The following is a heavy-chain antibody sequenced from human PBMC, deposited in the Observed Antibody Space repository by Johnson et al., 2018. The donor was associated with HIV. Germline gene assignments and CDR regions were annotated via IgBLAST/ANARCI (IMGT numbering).Heavy chain of an antibody. V-gene: IGHV3-66*01. CDR2: IYSVGRT. CDR3: AKVAVATAAGVVALDI. CDR1: GITVSSNY. J-gene: IGHJ3*02. Sequence: EVQLVESGGGLVQPGGSLRLSCVVSGITVSSNYMNWVRQAPGKGLEWVSLIYSVGRTSYTDSVKGRFTISRDNSKNTLYLQMNSLRAEDTAVYYCAKVAVATAAGVVALDIWGPGTMVTVSS. D-gene: IGHD6-13*01.